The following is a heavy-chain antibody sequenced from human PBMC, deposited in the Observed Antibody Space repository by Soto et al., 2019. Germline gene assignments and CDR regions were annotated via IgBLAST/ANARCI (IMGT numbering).Heavy chain of an antibody. J-gene: IGHJ4*02. Sequence: SETLSLTCAVYGGSFSGYYWSWIRQPPGKGLEWIGEINHSGSTNYNPSLKSRVTISVDTSKNQFSLKLSSVTAADTAVYYCARAIQEWLLSGRRFDYWGQGTLVTVSS. CDR1: GGSFSGYY. CDR3: ARAIQEWLLSGRRFDY. D-gene: IGHD3-3*01. V-gene: IGHV4-34*01. CDR2: INHSGST.